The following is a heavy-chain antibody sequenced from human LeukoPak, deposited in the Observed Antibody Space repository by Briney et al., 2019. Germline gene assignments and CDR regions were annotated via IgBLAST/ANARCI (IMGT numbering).Heavy chain of an antibody. CDR2: INHSGST. V-gene: IGHV4-34*01. D-gene: IGHD6-13*01. CDR3: ASRVSRQQLVLRAFDI. Sequence: PSETLSLTCAVYGGSFSGYYWSWIRQPPGKGLEWIGEINHSGSTNYNPSLKSRVTISVDTSKNQFSLKLSSVTAADTAVYYCASRVSRQQLVLRAFDIWSQGTMVTASS. CDR1: GGSFSGYY. J-gene: IGHJ3*02.